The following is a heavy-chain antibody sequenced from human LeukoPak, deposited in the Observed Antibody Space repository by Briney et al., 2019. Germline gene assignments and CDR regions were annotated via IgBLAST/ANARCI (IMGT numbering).Heavy chain of an antibody. Sequence: GGSLRLSCAASGFTFSSYEMNWVRQAPGKGLEWVSYISSSGSTIYYADSVKGRFTISRDNAKNSLYLQMNSLRAEDTAVYSCARGADGVSSNSRGWFDPWGQGTLVTVSS. J-gene: IGHJ5*02. D-gene: IGHD2-15*01. CDR3: ARGADGVSSNSRGWFDP. CDR2: ISSSGSTI. CDR1: GFTFSSYE. V-gene: IGHV3-48*03.